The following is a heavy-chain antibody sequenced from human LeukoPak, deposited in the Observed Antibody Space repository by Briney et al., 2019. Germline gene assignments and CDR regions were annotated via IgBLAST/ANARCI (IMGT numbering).Heavy chain of an antibody. D-gene: IGHD3-22*01. J-gene: IGHJ3*02. CDR2: INAYNGNT. CDR3: ARVGGGSSGYYQDAFDI. Sequence: GASVKVSCKASGYTFTSYGISWVRQAPGQGLEWMGRINAYNGNTNYAQKLQGRVTMTTDTSTSTAYMELRSLRSDDTAVYYCARVGGGSSGYYQDAFDIWGQGTMVTV. V-gene: IGHV1-18*01. CDR1: GYTFTSYG.